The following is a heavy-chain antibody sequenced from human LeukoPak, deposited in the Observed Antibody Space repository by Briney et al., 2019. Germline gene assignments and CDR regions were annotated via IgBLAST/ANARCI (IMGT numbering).Heavy chain of an antibody. Sequence: GGSLRLSCAASGFTVSSNYMNWVRQAPGKGLEWVSVIYSGGSTYYADSVKGRFTISRDHSKNTLYLQMNSLRAEDTAVYYCASIVAASGGGYYFDYWGQGTLVTVSS. D-gene: IGHD6-13*01. CDR2: IYSGGST. CDR3: ASIVAASGGGYYFDY. J-gene: IGHJ4*02. CDR1: GFTVSSNY. V-gene: IGHV3-66*01.